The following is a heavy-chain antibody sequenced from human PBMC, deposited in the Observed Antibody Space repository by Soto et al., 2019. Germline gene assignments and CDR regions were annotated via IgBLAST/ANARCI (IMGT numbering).Heavy chain of an antibody. CDR3: ARTRFWSGYSSFDY. J-gene: IGHJ4*02. CDR1: GGSISNYY. Sequence: QVQLQESGPGLVRPSETLSLTCTVSGGSISNYYWSWIRQPPGPGLEWKGYIYYSGSPKYNPSLKSRVTISVDTSKNLFSLKLSSVTAAGTAVYYCARTRFWSGYSSFDYWGQGTLVTVSS. V-gene: IGHV4-59*01. CDR2: IYYSGSP. D-gene: IGHD3-3*01.